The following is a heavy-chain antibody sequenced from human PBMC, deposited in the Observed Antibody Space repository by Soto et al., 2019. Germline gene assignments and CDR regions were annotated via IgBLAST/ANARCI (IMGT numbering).Heavy chain of an antibody. CDR3: ARDLRFGEYYGMDV. J-gene: IGHJ6*02. CDR1: GGSISSGGYY. D-gene: IGHD3-10*01. CDR2: IYYIGST. Sequence: QVQLQESGPGLVKPSQTLSLTCAVSGGSISSGGYYWSWIRQHPGKGLEWIGYIYYIGSTYYNPSLTRRVTISVDTSKNQFSLKLSSVTAADTAVYYCARDLRFGEYYGMDVWGQGTTVTVSS. V-gene: IGHV4-31*11.